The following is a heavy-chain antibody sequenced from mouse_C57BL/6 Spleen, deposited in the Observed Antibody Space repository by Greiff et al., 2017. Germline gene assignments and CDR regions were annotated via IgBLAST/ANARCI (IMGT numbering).Heavy chain of an antibody. J-gene: IGHJ4*01. CDR1: GYSITSGYY. V-gene: IGHV3-6*01. D-gene: IGHD3-3*01. CDR3: ARDRDGMDY. CDR2: ISYDGSN. Sequence: EVQLVESGPGLVKPSQSLSLTCSVTGYSITSGYYWNWIRQFPGNKLEWMGYISYDGSNNYNPSLKNRISITRDTSKNQFFLKLNSVTTEDTATYYCARDRDGMDYWGQGTSVTVSS.